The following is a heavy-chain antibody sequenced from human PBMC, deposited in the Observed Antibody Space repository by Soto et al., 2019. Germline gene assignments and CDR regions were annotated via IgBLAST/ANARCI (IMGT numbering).Heavy chain of an antibody. CDR1: GGSISSSSYY. CDR3: ARHIVVVVTTNPLDY. J-gene: IGHJ4*02. V-gene: IGHV4-39*01. CDR2: IYYSGST. Sequence: QVQLQESGPGLVKPSETLSLTCTVSGGSISSSSYYWGWIRQPPGKGLEWIGSIYYSGSTYYNPSLKRRVTLSVDTSKNQFSLRLSSVTAADTAVYYCARHIVVVVTTNPLDYWGQGTLVTVSS. D-gene: IGHD2-15*01.